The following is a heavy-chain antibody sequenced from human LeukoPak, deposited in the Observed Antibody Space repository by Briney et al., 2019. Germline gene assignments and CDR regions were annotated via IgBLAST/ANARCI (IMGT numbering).Heavy chain of an antibody. Sequence: ASVKVSCKASGYTFTSYGISWVRQAPGQGLDWMGWISAYNGNTNYAQKLQGRVTMTTDTSTSTAYMELRSLRSDDTAVYYCARLVVPAAIPNDAFDIWGQGTMVTVSS. J-gene: IGHJ3*02. CDR3: ARLVVPAAIPNDAFDI. CDR1: GYTFTSYG. D-gene: IGHD2-2*01. V-gene: IGHV1-18*01. CDR2: ISAYNGNT.